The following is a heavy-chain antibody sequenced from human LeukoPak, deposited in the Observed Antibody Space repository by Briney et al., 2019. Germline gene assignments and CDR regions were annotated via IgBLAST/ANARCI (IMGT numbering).Heavy chain of an antibody. V-gene: IGHV3-21*01. Sequence: GGSLRLSCAASGFTFSSYSMNWVRQAPGKGLEWVSSISSSSSYIYYADSVKGRFTISRDNAKNSLYLQMNSLRAEDTAVYYCAILWFGELLWGAFDIWGQGTMVTVSS. CDR1: GFTFSSYS. D-gene: IGHD3-10*01. J-gene: IGHJ3*02. CDR2: ISSSSSYI. CDR3: AILWFGELLWGAFDI.